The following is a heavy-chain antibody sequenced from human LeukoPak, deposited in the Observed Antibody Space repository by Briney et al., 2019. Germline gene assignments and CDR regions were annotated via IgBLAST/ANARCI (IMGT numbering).Heavy chain of an antibody. V-gene: IGHV4-34*01. CDR2: INHSGST. J-gene: IGHJ5*02. D-gene: IGHD2-2*01. Sequence: SSETLSLTCVVYGGSFSGYYWSWIRQPPGKGLEWIGEINHSGSTNYNPSLKSRVTISVDTSKNQFSLRLSSVTAADTAVYYCARHIVVVPGAMENWFDPWGQGTLVTVSS. CDR3: ARHIVVVPGAMENWFDP. CDR1: GGSFSGYY.